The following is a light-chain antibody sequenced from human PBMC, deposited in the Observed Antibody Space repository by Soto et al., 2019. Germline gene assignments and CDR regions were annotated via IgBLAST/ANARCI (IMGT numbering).Light chain of an antibody. Sequence: EIVLTQPPGTLSLSPGEAATLSCRARRSVSSSYLAWYQQKPDQAPRLLIYGASSRATGIPDRFSGSGSGTDFTLTISRLEPEDFAVYYCQQYGSSRWTFGQGTKVEIK. CDR3: QQYGSSRWT. CDR1: RSVSSSY. CDR2: GAS. V-gene: IGKV3-20*01. J-gene: IGKJ1*01.